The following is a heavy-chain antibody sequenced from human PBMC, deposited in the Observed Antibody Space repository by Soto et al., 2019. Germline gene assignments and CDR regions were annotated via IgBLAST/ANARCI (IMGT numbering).Heavy chain of an antibody. Sequence: GGSLRLSCAASGFTFSSYGMHWVRQAPGKGLEWVAVISYDGSNKYYADSVKGRFTISRDNSKNTLYLQMNSLRAEDTAVYYCAKDRSVGVAVAGITLDWGQGTMVTVSS. CDR1: GFTFSSYG. D-gene: IGHD6-19*01. J-gene: IGHJ3*01. CDR3: AKDRSVGVAVAGITLD. V-gene: IGHV3-30*18. CDR2: ISYDGSNK.